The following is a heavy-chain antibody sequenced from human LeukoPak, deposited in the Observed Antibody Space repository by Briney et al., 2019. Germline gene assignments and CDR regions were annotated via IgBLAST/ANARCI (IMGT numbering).Heavy chain of an antibody. D-gene: IGHD2-2*01. CDR1: GFTFSSYG. V-gene: IGHV3-30*03. CDR2: ISYDGSNK. Sequence: GGSLRLSCAASGFTFSSYGMHWVRQAPGRGLEWVAVISYDGSNKYYADSVKGRFTISRDNSEDTAVYYCAKDPYCSSTSCPPYYYYGMDVWGQGTTVTVSS. J-gene: IGHJ6*02. CDR3: YYYYGMDV.